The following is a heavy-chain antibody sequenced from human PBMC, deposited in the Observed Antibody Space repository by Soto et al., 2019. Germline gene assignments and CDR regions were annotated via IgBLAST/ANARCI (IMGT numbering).Heavy chain of an antibody. CDR2: ISGSGGST. Sequence: EVQLLESGGGLVQPGGSLRLSCAASGFTFSSYAMRWVRQAPVKGLEWVSAISGSGGSTYYADSVRGRFTISGDNSKNFLYLQMSRLGAEDAAVYCCAGRGSGCYYDYWGQGTLVTVSS. D-gene: IGHD6-19*01. J-gene: IGHJ4*02. V-gene: IGHV3-23*01. CDR3: AGRGSGCYYDY. CDR1: GFTFSSYA.